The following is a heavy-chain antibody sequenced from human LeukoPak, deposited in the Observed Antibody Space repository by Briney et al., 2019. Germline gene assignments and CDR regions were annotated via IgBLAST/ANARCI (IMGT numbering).Heavy chain of an antibody. V-gene: IGHV1-2*02. CDR2: INPKSGGT. CDR3: ARDGVVRGVIITANWFDP. CDR1: GYTFSDYY. Sequence: GASVKVSCTASGYTFSDYYIHWLRQAPGQGLEWMGWINPKSGGTNYAQYFQGRVTMTRDTSSTTVYMDLTRLRSDDTAVYYCARDGVVRGVIITANWFDPWGQGTLVTVSS. J-gene: IGHJ5*02. D-gene: IGHD3-10*01.